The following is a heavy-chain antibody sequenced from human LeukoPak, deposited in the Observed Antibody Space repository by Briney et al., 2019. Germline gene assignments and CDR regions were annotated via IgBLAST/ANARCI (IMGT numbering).Heavy chain of an antibody. V-gene: IGHV3-21*01. J-gene: IGHJ4*02. Sequence: GSLRLSCAASGFTFSTYSMNWVRQAPVKGLEWVSSIGSSSSYIYYGDSVKGRFTISRDNAKNSLYLQMSSLRAEDTAVYYCATTPTAMGKFLFDSWGQGNLVTVSS. CDR3: ATTPTAMGKFLFDS. CDR2: IGSSSSYI. D-gene: IGHD5-18*01. CDR1: GFTFSTYS.